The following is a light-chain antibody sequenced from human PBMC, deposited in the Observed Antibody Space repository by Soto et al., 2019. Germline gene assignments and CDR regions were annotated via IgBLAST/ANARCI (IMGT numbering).Light chain of an antibody. CDR1: QSMSTW. J-gene: IGKJ1*01. V-gene: IGKV1-5*03. CDR2: KAS. CDR3: QQYNSYSPT. Sequence: IQMTQSPSTLSASVGDRVTITCRASQSMSTWLAWYQQEPGKAPKLLIHKASSLQSGVPSRFSGSGSGTDFTLTISSLHPDDFATYYCQQYNSYSPTFGQGTKVDI.